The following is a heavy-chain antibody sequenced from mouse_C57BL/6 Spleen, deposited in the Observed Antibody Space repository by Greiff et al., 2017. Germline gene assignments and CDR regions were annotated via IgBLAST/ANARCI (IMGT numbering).Heavy chain of an antibody. CDR3: ARRGTLYYSNDNYAMDD. CDR2: IDPSDSET. V-gene: IGHV1-52*01. J-gene: IGHJ4*01. D-gene: IGHD2-5*01. CDR1: GYTFTSYW. Sequence: VQLQQPGAELVRPGSSVKLSCKASGYTFTSYWMHLVKQRPIQGLEWIGNIDPSDSETHYNQKFKDKATLTVDKSSSTAYMQLSSLTSEDSAVYYCARRGTLYYSNDNYAMDDWGQGTSVTVSS.